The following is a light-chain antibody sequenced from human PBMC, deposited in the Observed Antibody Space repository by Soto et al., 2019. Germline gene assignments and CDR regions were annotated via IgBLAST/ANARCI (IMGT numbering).Light chain of an antibody. J-gene: IGKJ1*01. Sequence: DIEMTQSPTTLSASSVDTVTISCRASQCITTWLAWYQQRPGKAPKLLIYGVSSLQSGIPSRFSGSGSGTEFTLTISSLQPDDFATYYCQHYKMYSTWTFGQGTKVDI. V-gene: IGKV1-5*01. CDR2: GVS. CDR3: QHYKMYSTWT. CDR1: QCITTW.